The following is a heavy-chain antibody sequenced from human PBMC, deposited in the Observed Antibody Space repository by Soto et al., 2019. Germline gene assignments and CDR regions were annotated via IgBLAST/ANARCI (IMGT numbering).Heavy chain of an antibody. CDR3: ARDTVVVAAHDAFDI. CDR2: INPSGGST. V-gene: IGHV1-46*01. CDR1: GYTFTSYY. D-gene: IGHD2-15*01. Sequence: QVQLVQSGAEVKKPGASVKVSCKASGYTFTSYYMHWVRQAPGQGLEWMGIINPSGGSTSYAQKFEGRITMDRDKTTSTIYMELSSLRAGDTAVYYCARDTVVVAAHDAFDIWGQGTMVTVSS. J-gene: IGHJ3*02.